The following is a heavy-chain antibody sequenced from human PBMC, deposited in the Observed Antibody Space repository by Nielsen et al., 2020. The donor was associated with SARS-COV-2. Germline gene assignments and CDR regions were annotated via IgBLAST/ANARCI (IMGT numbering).Heavy chain of an antibody. CDR3: TTDFWSGYYEYYYYGMDV. J-gene: IGHJ6*02. CDR2: IKSKTDGGTT. Sequence: GESLKISCAASGFTFSNAWMGWVRQAPGKGLEWVGRIKSKTDGGTTDYAAPVKGRFTISRDDSKNTLYLQMNSLKTEDTAVYYCTTDFWSGYYEYYYYGMDVWGQGTTVTVSS. CDR1: GFTFSNAW. V-gene: IGHV3-15*01. D-gene: IGHD3-3*01.